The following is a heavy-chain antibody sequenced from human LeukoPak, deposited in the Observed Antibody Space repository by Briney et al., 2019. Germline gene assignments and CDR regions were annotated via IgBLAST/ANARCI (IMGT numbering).Heavy chain of an antibody. Sequence: GGSLRLSCAASGFTFSSYGMHWVRQAPGKGLEWVAVISYDGSNKYYADSVKGRFTISRDNSKNTVYLQMNSLRAEDTAVYYCAKCSGYYLYNFDYWGQGTLVTVPS. CDR2: ISYDGSNK. V-gene: IGHV3-30*18. CDR1: GFTFSSYG. J-gene: IGHJ4*02. CDR3: AKCSGYYLYNFDY. D-gene: IGHD3-22*01.